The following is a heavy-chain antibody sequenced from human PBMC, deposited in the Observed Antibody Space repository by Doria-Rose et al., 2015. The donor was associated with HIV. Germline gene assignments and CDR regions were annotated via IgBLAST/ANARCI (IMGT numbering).Heavy chain of an antibody. CDR2: ISWDSGAK. D-gene: IGHD3-3*01. J-gene: IGHJ6*03. CDR3: AKAPIIGPKYYFYMDV. CDR1: GFSFESYA. V-gene: IGHV3-9*01. Sequence: VQLVQSGGCLVQPGRSLRLSCVGSGFSFESYAMHWVRLAPGKGLEWVAGISWDSGAKGNADSVEGRFTISRDNAKKSVYLEMRSLRPEDTAFYYCAKAPIIGPKYYFYMDVWGKGTSVTVSS.